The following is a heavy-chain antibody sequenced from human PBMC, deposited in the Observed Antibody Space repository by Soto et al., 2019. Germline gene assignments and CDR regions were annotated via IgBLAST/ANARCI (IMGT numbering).Heavy chain of an antibody. Sequence: ASVKVSCKASVYTFTSYAMHWVRQAPGQRLEWMGWINAGNGNTKYSQKFQGRVTITRDTSASTAYMELSSLRSEDTAVYYCASVQNYDFWSGYEPLDYWGQGTLVTVSS. CDR3: ASVQNYDFWSGYEPLDY. V-gene: IGHV1-3*01. CDR2: INAGNGNT. J-gene: IGHJ4*02. CDR1: VYTFTSYA. D-gene: IGHD3-3*01.